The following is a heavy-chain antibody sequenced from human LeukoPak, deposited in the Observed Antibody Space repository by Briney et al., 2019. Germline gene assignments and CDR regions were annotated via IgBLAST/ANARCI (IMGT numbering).Heavy chain of an antibody. CDR2: INPNRGGT. CDR3: ARDRENRGFYYYMDV. Sequence: ASVKVSCKASGYTFTDYYMHWVQQAPGQGLEWMGWINPNRGGTNYAQKFQGRVIMTRDTSISTAYMGLSRLRSDDTAVYYCARDRENRGFYYYMDVWGKGTTVTISS. D-gene: IGHD1-14*01. CDR1: GYTFTDYY. J-gene: IGHJ6*03. V-gene: IGHV1-2*02.